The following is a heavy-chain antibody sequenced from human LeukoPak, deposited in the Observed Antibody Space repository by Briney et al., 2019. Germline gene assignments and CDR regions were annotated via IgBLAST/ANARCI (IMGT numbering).Heavy chain of an antibody. D-gene: IGHD3-22*01. V-gene: IGHV1-2*02. J-gene: IGHJ4*02. CDR3: ARDPSGDSSGFPFDH. CDR2: INPDSGVT. CDR1: GYTFIGYY. Sequence: ASVKVSCRASGYTFIGYYMQWVRQAPGQGPEWMGWINPDSGVTNYAQKFQGRVTMTRDTSINTAYMEVSRLRSDDTAVYYCARDPSGDSSGFPFDHWGQGTPVTVSS.